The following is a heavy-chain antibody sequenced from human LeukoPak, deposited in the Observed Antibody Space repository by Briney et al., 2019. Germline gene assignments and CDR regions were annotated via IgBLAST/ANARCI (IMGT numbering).Heavy chain of an antibody. J-gene: IGHJ4*02. CDR1: GGSISSYY. D-gene: IGHD6-25*01. V-gene: IGHV4-59*08. CDR3: ARHRSSGDDY. Sequence: SETLSLTCTVSGGSISSYYWSWIRQPPGKGLEWIGYIYYSGSTKYNPSLKSRVTISVDTSKNQFSLRLSSVTAADTAVYYCARHRSSGDDYWGQGTLVTVSS. CDR2: IYYSGST.